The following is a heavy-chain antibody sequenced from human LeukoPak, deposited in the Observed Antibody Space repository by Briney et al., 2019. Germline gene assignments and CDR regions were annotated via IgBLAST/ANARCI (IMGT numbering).Heavy chain of an antibody. CDR2: INPNCGGT. J-gene: IGHJ6*02. CDR3: ARERLDTAMAQIRYYYYYGMDV. Sequence: ASVKVSCKASGGTFSKYTISWVRQAPGQGLEWMGWINPNCGGTNYAQKFQGWVTMTRDTSISTAYMELSRLRSDDTAVYYCARERLDTAMAQIRYYYYYGMDVWGQGTTVTVSS. CDR1: GGTFSKYT. D-gene: IGHD5-18*01. V-gene: IGHV1-2*04.